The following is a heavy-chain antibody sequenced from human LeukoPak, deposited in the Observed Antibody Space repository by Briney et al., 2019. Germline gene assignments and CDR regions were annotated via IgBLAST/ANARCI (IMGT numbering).Heavy chain of an antibody. V-gene: IGHV3-23*01. J-gene: IGHJ1*01. CDR3: TKRDFYDNSGFSPFFQV. CDR2: ISGSGAGT. CDR1: GFTFSNYA. D-gene: IGHD3-22*01. Sequence: GGSLRLSCAASGFTFSNYAMSWVRQAPGKGLEWVSGISGSGAGTYYAESVKGRFTISRDNSKNTLYLQMTSLRAEDTAVYYCTKRDFYDNSGFSPFFQVWGRGTLVAVSS.